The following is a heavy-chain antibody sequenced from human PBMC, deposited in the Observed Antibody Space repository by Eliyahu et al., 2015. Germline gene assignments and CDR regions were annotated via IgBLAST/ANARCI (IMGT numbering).Heavy chain of an antibody. J-gene: IGHJ6*03. D-gene: IGHD2-2*01. CDR1: GDSITHYX. CDR2: MWHAGAT. V-gene: IGHV4-4*07. Sequence: QVQLQESGPGLVKPSETLSLTCSVSGDSITHYXWNWIRQTPGKGLEWIGRMWHAGATQYNSSLRSRLSMSIDTSKKQFSLKLTYVTAADTAIYYCARESGXSTSWLDYMDVWGKGTTVTVSS. CDR3: ARESGXSTSWLDYMDV.